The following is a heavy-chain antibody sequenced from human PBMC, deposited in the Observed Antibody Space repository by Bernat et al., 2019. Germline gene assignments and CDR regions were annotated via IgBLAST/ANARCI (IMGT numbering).Heavy chain of an antibody. CDR3: ARDGVRVTVELKLRYYDMDV. D-gene: IGHD1-7*01. CDR2: IRSSSSYI. J-gene: IGHJ6*02. V-gene: IGHV3-21*05. Sequence: EVQLVESGGGLVKPGGSLRLSCAASGFTFSSYSMNWVRQAPGNGLEWVSYIRSSSSYIYYADSVKGRFTISRDNAKNSLYLQMNSLRAEDTAVYYCARDGVRVTVELKLRYYDMDVWGQGATVTVSS. CDR1: GFTFSSYS.